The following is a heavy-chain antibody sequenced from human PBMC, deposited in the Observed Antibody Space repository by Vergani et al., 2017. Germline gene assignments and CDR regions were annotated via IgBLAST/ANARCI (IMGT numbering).Heavy chain of an antibody. D-gene: IGHD2-15*01. V-gene: IGHV3-23*01. CDR3: AQVGIVVVPAGIPRI. Sequence: EVQLLQSEGAVVQPGGSLRLSCVASGFTFSSHAMSWVRQGHGQGLEWVSSIKNTGDSTHYADSVKGRFTISRDNSKNTLYLQMNRLTIEDSAVYYCAQVGIVVVPAGIPRIWGRGTLVTVSS. CDR1: GFTFSSHA. CDR2: IKNTGDST. J-gene: IGHJ4*02.